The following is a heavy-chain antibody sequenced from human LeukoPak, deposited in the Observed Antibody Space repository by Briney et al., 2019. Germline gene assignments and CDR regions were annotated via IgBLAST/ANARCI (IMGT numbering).Heavy chain of an antibody. CDR2: MNPRTGKK. CDR3: SRGRFYP. Sequence: ASLTVSCKASGYTFHSYDINWVGQATGKGREGMGWMNPRTGKKDYAPRLLGRVTITRDTSTRKAYLHVSGQTSFDTAVYYCSRGRFYPWGQGTQVIVSS. CDR1: GYTFHSYD. J-gene: IGHJ5*02. V-gene: IGHV1-8*01.